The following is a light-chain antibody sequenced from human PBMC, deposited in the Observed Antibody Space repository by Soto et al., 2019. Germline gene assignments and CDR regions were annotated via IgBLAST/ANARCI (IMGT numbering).Light chain of an antibody. J-gene: IGKJ1*01. CDR1: QDISSY. CDR3: QQSYSTPCT. CDR2: AAS. Sequence: DIQMTQSPSSLSASVGDRVTITCQASQDISSYLNWYQQKPGKAPKLLIYAASSLQSGVPSRFSGSGSGTDFTLTISSLQPEDFATYYCQQSYSTPCTFGQGTKVDIK. V-gene: IGKV1-39*01.